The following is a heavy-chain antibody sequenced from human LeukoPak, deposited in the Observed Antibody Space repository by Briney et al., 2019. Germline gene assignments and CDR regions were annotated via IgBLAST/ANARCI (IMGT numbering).Heavy chain of an antibody. CDR3: ARGQNPGYSYGFVDI. CDR1: GFTFSSYA. J-gene: IGHJ3*02. V-gene: IGHV3-30-3*01. D-gene: IGHD5-18*01. CDR2: ISYDGSNK. Sequence: GGSLRLSCAASGFTFSSYAMHWVRQAPGKGLEWVAVISYDGSNKYYADSVKGRFTISRDNAKNSLYLQMNSLRAEDTAVYYCARGQNPGYSYGFVDIWGQGTMVTVSS.